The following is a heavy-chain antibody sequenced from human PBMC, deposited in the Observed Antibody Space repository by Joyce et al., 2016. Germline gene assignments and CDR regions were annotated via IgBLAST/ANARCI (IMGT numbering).Heavy chain of an antibody. CDR3: VTGLCIGTACHWDDAFDG. J-gene: IGHJ3*01. Sequence: EVQLVESGGGLVKPGGSLRLSCAASGFSFRNAWVTWVRQAPGKGLAWVGRAKSKSQGGTTDYAAPVKGRFTITRDDSRNTAYLEMNSQKSEDTGVYFCVTGLCIGTACHWDDAFDGWGQGTMVTVSS. CDR2: AKSKSQGGTT. D-gene: IGHD2-2*01. CDR1: GFSFRNAW. V-gene: IGHV3-15*01.